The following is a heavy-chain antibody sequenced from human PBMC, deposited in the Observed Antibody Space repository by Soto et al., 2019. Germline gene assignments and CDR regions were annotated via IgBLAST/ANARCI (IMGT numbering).Heavy chain of an antibody. CDR1: GFTFSTYA. CDR2: ISGTGGST. D-gene: IGHD3-3*01. J-gene: IGHJ6*02. V-gene: IGHV3-23*01. CDR3: AKSVSIRYSLSGSSLYYYYYGMDV. Sequence: AGGSLRLSCAASGFTFSTYAMNWVRQAPGKGLEWVSAISGTGGSTYYADSVKGRFTISRDNSKNTLYLHMDTLRAEDTAVYYCAKSVSIRYSLSGSSLYYYYYGMDVWGQGTTVTVSS.